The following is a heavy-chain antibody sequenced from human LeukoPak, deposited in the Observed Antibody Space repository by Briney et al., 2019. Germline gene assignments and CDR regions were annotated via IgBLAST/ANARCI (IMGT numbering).Heavy chain of an antibody. J-gene: IGHJ4*02. CDR2: ISSSSSTI. V-gene: IGHV3-11*04. D-gene: IGHD3-22*01. CDR3: ASEERYYYDSSGYPTLDY. Sequence: GGSLRLSCAASGFTFSDYYMSWIRQAPGKGLEWVSYISSSSSTIYYADSVKGRFTISRDNAKNSLYLEMNSLRVEDTAVYYCASEERYYYDSSGYPTLDYWGQGTLVTVSS. CDR1: GFTFSDYY.